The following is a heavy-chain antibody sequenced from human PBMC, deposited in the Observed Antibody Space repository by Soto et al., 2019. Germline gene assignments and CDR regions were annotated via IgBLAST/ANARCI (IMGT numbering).Heavy chain of an antibody. CDR1: GLPLSHST. Sequence: WGSLRLSCEASGLPLSHSTMNWARQAPGKGLEWVSGLSGGRRFTSFADSVKGRFTLSRYESKNMVFLQMNSLRPDDMAVYYLAKSGPTNHYDDWGQGSLVTVAS. J-gene: IGHJ4*02. V-gene: IGHV3-23*01. CDR3: AKSGPTNHYDD. D-gene: IGHD1-26*01. CDR2: LSGGRRFT.